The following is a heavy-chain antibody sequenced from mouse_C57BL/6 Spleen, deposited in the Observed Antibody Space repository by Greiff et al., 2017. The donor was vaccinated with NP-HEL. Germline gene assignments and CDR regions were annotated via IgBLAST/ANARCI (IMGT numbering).Heavy chain of an antibody. CDR1: GYTFTDYN. CDR2: INPNNGGT. CDR3: ARSRQLRLRWYAMDY. D-gene: IGHD3-2*02. J-gene: IGHJ4*01. Sequence: EVKLQQSGPELVKPGASVKIPCKASGYTFTDYNMDWVKQSHGKSLEWIGDINPNNGGTIYNQKFKGKATLTVDKSSSTAYMELRSLTSEDTAVYYCARSRQLRLRWYAMDYWGQGTSVTVSS. V-gene: IGHV1-18*01.